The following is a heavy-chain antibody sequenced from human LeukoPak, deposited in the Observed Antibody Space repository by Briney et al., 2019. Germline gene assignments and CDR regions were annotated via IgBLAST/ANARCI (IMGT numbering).Heavy chain of an antibody. V-gene: IGHV3-9*01. D-gene: IGHD3-22*01. Sequence: GGSLRLSCAASGFTFDDYAMHWVRQAPGKGLEWVSGISWNSGSIGYADSVKGRFTISRDNAKNSLHLQMNSLRAEDTALYYCAKATTYYYDSSGDYWGQGTLVTVSS. CDR1: GFTFDDYA. CDR2: ISWNSGSI. J-gene: IGHJ4*02. CDR3: AKATTYYYDSSGDY.